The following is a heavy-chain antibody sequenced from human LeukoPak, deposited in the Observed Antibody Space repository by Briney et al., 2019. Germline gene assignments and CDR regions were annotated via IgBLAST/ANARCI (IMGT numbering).Heavy chain of an antibody. CDR1: GGSISSYY. Sequence: SETLSLTCTVSGGSISSYYWSWIRQPPGKGLEWIGYIYYSGSTNYNPSLKSRVTISVDTSKNQLSLKLGSVTAADTAVYYCARSSSGWYRDLNLDYWGQGTLVTVSS. V-gene: IGHV4-59*01. CDR3: ARSSSGWYRDLNLDY. J-gene: IGHJ4*02. CDR2: IYYSGST. D-gene: IGHD6-19*01.